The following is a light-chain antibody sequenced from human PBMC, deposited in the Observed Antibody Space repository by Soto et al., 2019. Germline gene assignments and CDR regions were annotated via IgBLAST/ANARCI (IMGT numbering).Light chain of an antibody. Sequence: QSALTQPASVSESPGQSITISCTGTSSDVGNSDYVSWYQHHPGKAPKLMISGVTNRPSGVSNRCSGAKSGNTASLTISGLQAEDEADYYSSSSATGTTSHVGFGGGTKRTVL. J-gene: IGLJ2*01. CDR2: GVT. CDR3: SSSATGTTSHVG. V-gene: IGLV2-14*03. CDR1: SSDVGNSDY.